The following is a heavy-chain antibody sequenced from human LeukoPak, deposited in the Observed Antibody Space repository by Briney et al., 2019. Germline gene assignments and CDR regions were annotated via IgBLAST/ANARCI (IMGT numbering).Heavy chain of an antibody. CDR3: AKVPVVPAARPEYFQH. Sequence: GGSLTLSCAASGFTFSSYAMSWVRHAPGQGLEWVSDIGGSGIGTFYEDSVKGRFTISRDNSKNTVFLQMSSLRDEDTAVYYCAKVPVVPAARPEYFQHGGQGTLVAVSS. CDR1: GFTFSSYA. V-gene: IGHV3-23*01. D-gene: IGHD2-2*01. J-gene: IGHJ1*01. CDR2: IGGSGIGT.